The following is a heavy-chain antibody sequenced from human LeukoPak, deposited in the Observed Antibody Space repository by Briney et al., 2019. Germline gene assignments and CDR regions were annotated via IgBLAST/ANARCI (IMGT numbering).Heavy chain of an antibody. J-gene: IGHJ4*02. V-gene: IGHV3-33*01. Sequence: PGGSLRLSCEASGFSFSSHGMHWVRQIPGEGLEWEAVIWYDGSNKYYADSMKGRFTISRDNSKNTLFLEMNSLRVEDTAVYYCARDRYGSGSCLDFWGQGALVTVSS. CDR3: ARDRYGSGSCLDF. D-gene: IGHD3-10*01. CDR1: GFSFSSHG. CDR2: IWYDGSNK.